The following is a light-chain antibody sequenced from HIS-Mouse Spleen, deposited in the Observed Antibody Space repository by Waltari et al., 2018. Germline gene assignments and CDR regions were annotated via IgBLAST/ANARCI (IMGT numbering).Light chain of an antibody. V-gene: IGLV2-23*01. Sequence: QSALTQPASVSGSPGQSITISCTGTSRDVGSYNLVSWYHQHPGKATNLMIYEGSKRRSGVSNRFSGSKSGDTASLTISGLQAEDEADYYCCSYAGSSTWVFGGGTKLTVL. CDR1: SRDVGSYNL. CDR2: EGS. J-gene: IGLJ3*02. CDR3: CSYAGSSTWV.